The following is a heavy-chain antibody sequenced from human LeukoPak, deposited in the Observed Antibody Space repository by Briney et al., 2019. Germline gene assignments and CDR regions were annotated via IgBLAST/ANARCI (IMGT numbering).Heavy chain of an antibody. V-gene: IGHV3-23*01. CDR1: GFTFSSYA. Sequence: GGSLRLSCAASGFTFSSYAMHWVRQAPGKGLEWVSAISGSGVSTYYADSVKGRFTVSRDNSKNTLYLQMSSLRAEDTAVYYCAKDERNWNYNLASQTYDWGQGTLVTVSS. CDR3: AKDERNWNYNLASQTYD. D-gene: IGHD1-7*01. J-gene: IGHJ4*02. CDR2: ISGSGVST.